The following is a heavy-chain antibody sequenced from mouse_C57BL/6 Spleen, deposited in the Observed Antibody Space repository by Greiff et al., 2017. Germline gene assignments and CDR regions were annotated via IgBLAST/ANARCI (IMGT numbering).Heavy chain of an antibody. CDR3: ARGGGNYEYFDV. CDR2: ISYDGSN. CDR1: GYSITSGYY. J-gene: IGHJ1*03. V-gene: IGHV3-6*01. Sequence: EVQLQESGPGLVKPSQSLSLTCSVTGYSITSGYYWNWIRQFPGNKLEWMGYISYDGSNNYNPSLKNRISITRDTSKNQFFLKLNSVTTEDTATYYCARGGGNYEYFDVWGTGTTVTVSS. D-gene: IGHD2-1*01.